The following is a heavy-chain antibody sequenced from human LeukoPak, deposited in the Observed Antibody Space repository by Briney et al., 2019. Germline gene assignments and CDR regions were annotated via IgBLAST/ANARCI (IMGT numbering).Heavy chain of an antibody. V-gene: IGHV1-69*13. D-gene: IGHD2-15*01. CDR2: IIPIFGTA. J-gene: IGHJ6*02. CDR1: GYTFTSYY. CDR3: ARVSGYCSGGSCYYYYYGMDV. Sequence: GASVKVSCKASGYTFTSYYMHWVRQAPGQGLEWMGGIIPIFGTANYAQKFQGRVTITADESTSTAYMELSSLRSEDTAVYYCARVSGYCSGGSCYYYYYGMDVWGQGTTVTVPS.